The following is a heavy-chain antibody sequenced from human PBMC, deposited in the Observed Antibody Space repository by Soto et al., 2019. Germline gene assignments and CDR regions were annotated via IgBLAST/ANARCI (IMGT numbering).Heavy chain of an antibody. V-gene: IGHV3-21*03. D-gene: IGHD5-12*01. Sequence: GSLRLSCAASGFTFRSFTMNWVRQAPGKGLEWVSTISSNSAYIYYTDALRGRFTISRDNAKNSLHLQMNSLKTEDTAVYYCTTLEMATIRYWGQGTLVTVSS. CDR2: ISSNSAYI. CDR1: GFTFRSFT. CDR3: TTLEMATIRY. J-gene: IGHJ4*02.